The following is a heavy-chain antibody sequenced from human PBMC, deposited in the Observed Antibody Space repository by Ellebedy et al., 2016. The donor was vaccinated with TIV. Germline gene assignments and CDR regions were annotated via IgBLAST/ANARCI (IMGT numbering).Heavy chain of an antibody. J-gene: IGHJ4*02. V-gene: IGHV4-34*01. Sequence: SETLSLXXAVYGGSFSGYYWSWIRQPPGKGLEWIGEINHSGSTNYNPSLKSRVTISVDTSKNQFSLKLSSVTAADTAVYYCARVRAVVTLFRRLETLDYWGQGTLVTVSS. D-gene: IGHD4-23*01. CDR3: ARVRAVVTLFRRLETLDY. CDR1: GGSFSGYY. CDR2: INHSGST.